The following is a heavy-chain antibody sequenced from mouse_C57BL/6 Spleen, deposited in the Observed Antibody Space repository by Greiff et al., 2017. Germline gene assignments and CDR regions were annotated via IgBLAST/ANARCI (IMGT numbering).Heavy chain of an antibody. CDR3: ASIYYDYAGYFDY. D-gene: IGHD2-4*01. CDR1: GFTFSDYG. Sequence: EVKLMESGGGLVKPGGSLKLSCAASGFTFSDYGMHWVRQAPEKGLEWVAYISSGSSTIYYADTVKGRFTISRDNAKNTLFLQMTSLRSEDTAMYYCASIYYDYAGYFDYWGQGTTLTVSS. V-gene: IGHV5-17*01. J-gene: IGHJ2*01. CDR2: ISSGSSTI.